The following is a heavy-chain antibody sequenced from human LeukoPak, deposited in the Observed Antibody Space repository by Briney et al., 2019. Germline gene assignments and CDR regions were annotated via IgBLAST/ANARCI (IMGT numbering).Heavy chain of an antibody. Sequence: PGGSLRLSCSASGFTFSSYAMHWVRQAPGKGLEYVSAISSNGGSTYHADSVKGRFTISRDNSKNTLYLQMSSLRAEDTAVYYCVKAGGHDAFDIWGQGTMVTVSS. D-gene: IGHD2-15*01. CDR1: GFTFSSYA. CDR3: VKAGGHDAFDI. V-gene: IGHV3-64D*06. CDR2: ISSNGGST. J-gene: IGHJ3*02.